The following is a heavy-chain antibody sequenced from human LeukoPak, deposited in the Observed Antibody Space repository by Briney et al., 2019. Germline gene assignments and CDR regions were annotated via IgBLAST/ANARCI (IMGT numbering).Heavy chain of an antibody. CDR2: FNGNTGYV. CDR1: GFNFDDYA. Sequence: GGSLRLSCAVSGFNFDDYAMIWVRPAPGRGLEWDSCFNGNTGYVLYAETVKGRFTISSENAKNSLYMQMSSLRAEDTALYYCTRRAAGWEFDLWGRGTLLTVSS. J-gene: IGHJ2*01. D-gene: IGHD6-25*01. CDR3: TRRAAGWEFDL. V-gene: IGHV3-9*01.